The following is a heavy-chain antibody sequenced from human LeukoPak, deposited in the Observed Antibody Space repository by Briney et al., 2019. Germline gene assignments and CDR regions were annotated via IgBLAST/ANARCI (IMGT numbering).Heavy chain of an antibody. V-gene: IGHV3-66*01. CDR2: IYSGGST. CDR3: ARDESQYYDSSGYRKAGFDY. Sequence: PGGSLRLSCAASGFTVSSNYMSWVRQAPGKGLEWVSVIYSGGSTYYADSVKGRFTISRDNSKNTLYLQMNSLRAEDTAVYYCARDESQYYDSSGYRKAGFDYWGQGTLVTVSS. CDR1: GFTVSSNY. D-gene: IGHD3-22*01. J-gene: IGHJ4*02.